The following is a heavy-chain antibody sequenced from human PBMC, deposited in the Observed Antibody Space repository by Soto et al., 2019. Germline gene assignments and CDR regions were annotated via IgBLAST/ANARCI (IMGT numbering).Heavy chain of an antibody. CDR1: GDSVSSNSAG. D-gene: IGHD1-26*01. J-gene: IGHJ4*01. V-gene: IGHV6-1*01. Sequence: PSQTLSLTCAITGDSVSSNSAGWSWVRQSPSRGLEWLGRTYYRSKWYYEYAVSVRGRITINPDTSKNQYSLQLNSVTPGDTAVYFCARGEQYSGRIFDYWGQGTLVTVSS. CDR3: ARGEQYSGRIFDY. CDR2: TYYRSKWYY.